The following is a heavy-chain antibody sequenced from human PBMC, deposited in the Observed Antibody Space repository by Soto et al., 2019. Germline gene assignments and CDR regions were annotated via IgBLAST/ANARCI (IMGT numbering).Heavy chain of an antibody. CDR2: MNPNSGNT. CDR1: GYTFTSYD. D-gene: IGHD6-6*01. Sequence: ASVKVSCKASGYTFTSYDINWERQATGQGLEWMGWMNPNSGNTGYAQKFQGRVTMTRNTSISTAYMELSSLRSEDTAVYYCASGYSSSYLLEYWGQGTLVTVSS. CDR3: ASGYSSSYLLEY. V-gene: IGHV1-8*01. J-gene: IGHJ4*02.